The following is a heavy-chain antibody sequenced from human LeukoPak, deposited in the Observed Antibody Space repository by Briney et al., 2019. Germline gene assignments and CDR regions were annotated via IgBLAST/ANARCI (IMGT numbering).Heavy chain of an antibody. CDR2: ISADGGST. V-gene: IGHV3-43*02. Sequence: PGGSLRLSCAASGLNSDYSAMHWVSHAPGKGLEWVSHISADGGSTFSADPVKGRLSISRDNSKNSLYLQMNSLRSEDTAMYYGAKESGKFDYWGQGALCAVSS. CDR3: AKESGKFDY. J-gene: IGHJ4*02. CDR1: GLNSDYSA.